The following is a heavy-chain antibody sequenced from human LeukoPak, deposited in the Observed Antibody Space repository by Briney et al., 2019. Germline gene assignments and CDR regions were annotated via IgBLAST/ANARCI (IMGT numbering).Heavy chain of an antibody. CDR3: ARSPETGYIGYYFDY. CDR1: GGSITSYY. J-gene: IGHJ4*02. D-gene: IGHD1-14*01. CDR2: IYYSGST. V-gene: IGHV4-59*01. Sequence: SETLSLTCTVSGGSITSYYWSWIRQPPGKGLERIGYIYYSGSTNYNPSLKSRVTISVDTSKNQFSLKLSSVTAADTAVYYCARSPETGYIGYYFDYWGQGTLVTVSS.